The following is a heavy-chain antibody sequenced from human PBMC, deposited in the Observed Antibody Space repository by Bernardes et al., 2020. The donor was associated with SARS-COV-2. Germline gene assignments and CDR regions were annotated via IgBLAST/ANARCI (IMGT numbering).Heavy chain of an antibody. CDR2: ISSSSSAR. J-gene: IGHJ4*02. CDR3: ARVVENNSAYYSTPLDS. V-gene: IGHV3-48*02. CDR1: GFTFRSYS. Sequence: GGSLRLSCAASGFTFRSYSMNWVRQAPGKGLEWVSYISSSSSARYYAESVKGRFIISRDNAKNSLYLQMNSLRDDDTAVYYCARVVENNSAYYSTPLDSWGQGTLVTVSS. D-gene: IGHD3-22*01.